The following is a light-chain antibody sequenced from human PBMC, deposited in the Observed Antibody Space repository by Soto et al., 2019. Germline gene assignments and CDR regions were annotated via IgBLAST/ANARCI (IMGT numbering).Light chain of an antibody. V-gene: IGKV1-5*03. CDR3: QRYNDYPLT. CDR2: KAS. Sequence: DIQMTQSPSTLSASVGDRVTITCRASQSISSWLAWYRQKPGKAPKLLVYKASSLQSGVPSRFSGSGSGTEFTLTISSLQPDDFATYYCQRYNDYPLTFGGGTRVEIK. J-gene: IGKJ4*01. CDR1: QSISSW.